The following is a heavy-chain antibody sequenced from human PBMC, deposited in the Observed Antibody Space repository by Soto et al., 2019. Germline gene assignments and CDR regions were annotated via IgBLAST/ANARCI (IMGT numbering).Heavy chain of an antibody. V-gene: IGHV1-3*01. CDR3: GRDSPMVRGVISGDYYFDY. J-gene: IGHJ4*02. CDR1: GYTFTSYA. D-gene: IGHD3-10*01. Sequence: ASVKVSCKASGYTFTSYAMHWVRQAPGQRLEWMGWINAGNGNTKYSQKFQGRVTITRDTSASTAYMELSSLRSEDTAVYYCGRDSPMVRGVISGDYYFDYWGQGTLVTVSS. CDR2: INAGNGNT.